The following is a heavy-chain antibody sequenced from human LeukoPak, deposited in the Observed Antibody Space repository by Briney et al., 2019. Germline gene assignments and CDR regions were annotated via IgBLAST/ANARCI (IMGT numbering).Heavy chain of an antibody. D-gene: IGHD3-10*01. J-gene: IGHJ5*02. CDR2: INAGNGNT. CDR3: ARPRSTMVRGNPEFDP. Sequence: ASVKVSCKASGYTFTSYGISWVRQAPGQRLEWMGWINAGNGNTKYSQKFQGRVTITRDTSASTAYMELSSLRSEDTAVYYCARPRSTMVRGNPEFDPWGQGTLVTVSS. V-gene: IGHV1-3*01. CDR1: GYTFTSYG.